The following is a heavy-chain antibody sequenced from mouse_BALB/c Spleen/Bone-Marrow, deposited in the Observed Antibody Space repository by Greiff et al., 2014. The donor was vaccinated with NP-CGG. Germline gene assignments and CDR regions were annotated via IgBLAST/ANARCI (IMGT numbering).Heavy chain of an antibody. J-gene: IGHJ4*01. CDR2: ISSGGSYT. CDR3: ARQYGNLGVMDY. V-gene: IGHV5-6*01. CDR1: GFTFSRYG. D-gene: IGHD2-1*01. Sequence: EVQVVESGGDLVKPGGSLKLSCAASGFTFSRYGMSWVRQTPDKRLEWVANISSGGSYTYYPDSVKGRFTISRDNAKNTLYQHMSSLKSEDTAMYYCARQYGNLGVMDYWGQGTSVTVSS.